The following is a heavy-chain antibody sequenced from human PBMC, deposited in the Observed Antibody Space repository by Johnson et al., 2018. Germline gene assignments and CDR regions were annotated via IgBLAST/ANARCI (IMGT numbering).Heavy chain of an antibody. D-gene: IGHD6-13*01. J-gene: IGHJ4*02. V-gene: IGHV1-69*09. CDR2: IIPILGVA. CDR3: ARDGTPSTSWYSVDY. CDR1: GGTFTSYI. Sequence: VQLVETGAEVKEPGSSVKVSCKTSGGTFTSYIITWVRQAPGQGLECMGRIIPILGVANYTQKFQDRVTITADISTSTAYLELNSLRFDDTAVYYCARDGTPSTSWYSVDYWGQGTLVTVSS.